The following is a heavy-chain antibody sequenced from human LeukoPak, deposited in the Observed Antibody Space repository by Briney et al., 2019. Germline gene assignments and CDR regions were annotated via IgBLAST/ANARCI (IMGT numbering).Heavy chain of an antibody. CDR2: INRDGSST. D-gene: IGHD4/OR15-4a*01. CDR3: ARRAGAYSHPYDY. Sequence: GGSLRLSCAASGFIFRSYWMHWARQAPGKGLVWVSRINRDGSSTSYADSVKGRFTISRDNAKNTLYLQMNSLRAEDTAVYYCARRAGAYSHPYDYWGQGTLVTVSS. J-gene: IGHJ4*02. CDR1: GFIFRSYW. V-gene: IGHV3-74*01.